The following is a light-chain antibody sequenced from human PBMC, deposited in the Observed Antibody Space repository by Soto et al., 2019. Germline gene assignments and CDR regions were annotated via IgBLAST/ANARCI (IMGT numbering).Light chain of an antibody. CDR3: SSFTSTNTWV. CDR2: EVN. CDR1: SSDVGGYNY. J-gene: IGLJ3*02. Sequence: QSVLTQSASVSGSPGQSITISCTGTSSDVGGYNYVSWYQQHPGKAPKLMIYEVNNRPSGVSDRFSVSKSGNTASLTISGLQVEDEADYYCSSFTSTNTWVFGGGTKVTVL. V-gene: IGLV2-14*01.